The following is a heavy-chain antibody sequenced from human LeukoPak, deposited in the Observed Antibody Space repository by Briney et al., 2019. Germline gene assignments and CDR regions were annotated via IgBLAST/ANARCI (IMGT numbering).Heavy chain of an antibody. D-gene: IGHD6-13*01. V-gene: IGHV3-21*06. CDR1: GFTFSIYS. CDR3: ARDGSGWSRGY. Sequence: GESLRLSCAASGFTFSIYSMNWVRLAPGKGLEWLSLIGHTGDTVYYADSVRGRFTTSRDNAKNLVYLQMNSLRAEDSAIYYCARDGSGWSRGYWGQGTLVTVSS. J-gene: IGHJ4*02. CDR2: IGHTGDTV.